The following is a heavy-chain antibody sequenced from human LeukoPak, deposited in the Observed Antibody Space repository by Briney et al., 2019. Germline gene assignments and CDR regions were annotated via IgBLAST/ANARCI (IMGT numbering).Heavy chain of an antibody. CDR3: ARDNGDFRSIYYYMDV. CDR2: IYYSWST. Sequence: SQTLSLTCTVSGGSINSGGSYWSWIRQHPGKGLEWIGCIYYSWSTYYNPSLKSRVTLSLDTSKNQFSLKLSSVTAADTAVYYCARDNGDFRSIYYYMDVWGKGTTVTVSS. V-gene: IGHV4-31*03. J-gene: IGHJ6*03. CDR1: GGSINSGGSY. D-gene: IGHD2-8*01.